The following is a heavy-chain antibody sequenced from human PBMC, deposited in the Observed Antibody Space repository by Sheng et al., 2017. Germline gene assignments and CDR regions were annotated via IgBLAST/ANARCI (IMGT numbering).Heavy chain of an antibody. V-gene: IGHV3-7*01. Sequence: EEQLVESGGSLVLPGGSLRLSCVASGFTFSNYRMHWVRQAPGKGLQWVANLREXGNERNYVDSVKGRFTISRDNARDSLFLEMNSLGVEDTAIYYCVRLGSWYPLRYLDLWGRGTLV. CDR2: LREXGNER. CDR3: VRLGSWYPLRYLDL. J-gene: IGHJ2*01. D-gene: IGHD6-13*01. CDR1: GFTFSNYR.